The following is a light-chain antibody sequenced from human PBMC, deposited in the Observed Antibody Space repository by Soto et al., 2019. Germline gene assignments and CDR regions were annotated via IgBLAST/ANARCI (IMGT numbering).Light chain of an antibody. CDR3: CSYSGGPYV. J-gene: IGLJ1*01. CDR1: SGDVGGYNY. Sequence: QSALTQPRSVSGSPGQSVSISCTGTSGDVGGYNYVSWYQQHPGEAPKLMISNVNKRPSGVPDRFSGSKSGNTASLTISGLQAEDEADYYCCSYSGGPYVFGTGTKVTVL. V-gene: IGLV2-11*01. CDR2: NVN.